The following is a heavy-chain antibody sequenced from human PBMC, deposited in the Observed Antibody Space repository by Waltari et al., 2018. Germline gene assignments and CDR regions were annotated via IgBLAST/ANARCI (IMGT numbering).Heavy chain of an antibody. Sequence: QVQLQQWGAGLLKPSETLSLTCAVYGGSFSGYYWSWIRHPPGKGLEWIGEINHSGSTNYNPSLKSRVTISVDTSKNQFSLKLSSVTAADTAVYYCARLGGSAVYYFDYWGQGTLVTVSS. CDR2: INHSGST. D-gene: IGHD5-12*01. CDR1: GGSFSGYY. V-gene: IGHV4-34*01. J-gene: IGHJ4*02. CDR3: ARLGGSAVYYFDY.